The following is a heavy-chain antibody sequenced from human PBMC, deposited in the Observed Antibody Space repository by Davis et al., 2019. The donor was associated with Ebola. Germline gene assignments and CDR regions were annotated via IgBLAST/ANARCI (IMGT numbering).Heavy chain of an antibody. V-gene: IGHV5-51*01. D-gene: IGHD2-2*02. CDR3: ARLTDCSSTSCYTGLGYYYYGMDV. J-gene: IGHJ6*02. CDR1: GYSFTSYW. CDR2: IYPGDSDT. Sequence: KVSCKGSGYSFTSYWIGWVRQMPGKGLEWMGIIYPGDSDTRYSPSFQGQVTISADKSISTAYLQWSSPKASDTAMYYCARLTDCSSTSCYTGLGYYYYGMDVWGQGTTVTVSS.